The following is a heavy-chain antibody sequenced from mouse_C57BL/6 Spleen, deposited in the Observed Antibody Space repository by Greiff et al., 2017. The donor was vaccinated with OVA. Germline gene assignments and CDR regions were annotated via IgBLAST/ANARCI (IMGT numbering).Heavy chain of an antibody. J-gene: IGHJ3*01. CDR1: GFSLTSYG. CDR2: IWSGGST. V-gene: IGHV2-2*01. D-gene: IGHD2-5*01. Sequence: VKLMESGPGLVQPSQSLSITCTVSGFSLTSYGVHWVRQSPGKGLEWLGVIWSGGSTDYNAAFISRLSISKDNSKSQVFFKMNSLQADDTAKYYCARNGGYSNWFAYWGQGTLVTVSA. CDR3: ARNGGYSNWFAY.